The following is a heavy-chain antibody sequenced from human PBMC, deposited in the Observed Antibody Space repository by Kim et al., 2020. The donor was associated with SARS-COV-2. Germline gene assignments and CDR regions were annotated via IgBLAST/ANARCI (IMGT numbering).Heavy chain of an antibody. J-gene: IGHJ6*02. CDR3: ARSRRYNWNYADYYGMDV. CDR2: ISYDGSNK. CDR1: GFTFSSYG. V-gene: IGHV3-30*03. D-gene: IGHD1-7*01. Sequence: GGSLRLSCAASGFTFSSYGMHWVRQAPGKGLEWVAVISYDGSNKYYADSVKGRFTISRDNSKNTLYLQMNSLRAEDTAVYYCARSRRYNWNYADYYGMDVWGQGTTVTVSS.